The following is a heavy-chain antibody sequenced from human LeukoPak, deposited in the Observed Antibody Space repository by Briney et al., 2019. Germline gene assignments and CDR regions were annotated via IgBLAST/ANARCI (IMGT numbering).Heavy chain of an antibody. V-gene: IGHV1-46*01. D-gene: IGHD6-19*01. CDR2: INPSGGST. CDR3: ARDFGSIAVAGIAENAFDI. CDR1: GYTFTSYY. J-gene: IGHJ3*02. Sequence: ASVKVSCKASGYTFTSYYMHWVRQAPGQGLEWMGIINPSGGSTSYAQKFQGRVTMTRDTSTSTVYMELSSLRSEDTAVYYCARDFGSIAVAGIAENAFDIWGQGTMVTVSS.